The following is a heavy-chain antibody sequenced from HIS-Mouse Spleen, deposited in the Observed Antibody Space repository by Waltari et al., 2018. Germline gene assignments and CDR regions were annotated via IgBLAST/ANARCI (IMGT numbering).Heavy chain of an antibody. CDR3: ARGSSSGSYWYYYYGMDV. J-gene: IGHJ6*02. D-gene: IGHD1-26*01. Sequence: QVQLVQSGAEVKKPGASVKVSCKASGYTFTSYDINWVRQATGQGLEWMGWMNPNRGNTGYAQKFQGRVTMTRNTAISTAYMGLSSLRSEDTAVYYCARGSSSGSYWYYYYGMDVWGQGTTVTVSS. CDR2: MNPNRGNT. V-gene: IGHV1-8*01. CDR1: GYTFTSYD.